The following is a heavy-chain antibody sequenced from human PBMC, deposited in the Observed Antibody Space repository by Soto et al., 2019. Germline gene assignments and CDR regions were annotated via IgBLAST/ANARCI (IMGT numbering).Heavy chain of an antibody. CDR3: AKDKGGTPYYIDS. CDR2: INWNSDKV. D-gene: IGHD6-25*01. CDR1: GFNFGNYA. V-gene: IGHV3-9*01. J-gene: IGHJ4*02. Sequence: VLLVESGGGLVQPGRSLRLSCAVSGFNFGNYAIHWVRQPPGKGLEWVAAINWNSDKVAYAGSVLGRFTIFRDSAKNSLHLQMNDLTTEDTALYYCAKDKGGTPYYIDSRGQGILVTVSS.